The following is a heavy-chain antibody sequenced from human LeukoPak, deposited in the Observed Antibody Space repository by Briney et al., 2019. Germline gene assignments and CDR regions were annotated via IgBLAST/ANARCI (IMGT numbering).Heavy chain of an antibody. CDR2: FYYRGST. CDR1: GGSISSSNYY. J-gene: IGHJ4*02. V-gene: IGHV4-39*01. CDR3: VRIMVGGTNYFDY. Sequence: SETLSLTCTVSGGSISSSNYYWAWIRQPPGKGLEYIGTFYYRGSTYCDPSLKSRATISVDTSKNQFSLRLSSVTAADTAVYYCVRIMVGGTNYFDYWGQGTLVTVSA. D-gene: IGHD1-26*01.